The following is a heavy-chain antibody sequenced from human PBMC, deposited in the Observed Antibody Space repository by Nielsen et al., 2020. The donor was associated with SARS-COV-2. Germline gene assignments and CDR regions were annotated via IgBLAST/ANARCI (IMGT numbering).Heavy chain of an antibody. D-gene: IGHD2-2*01. Sequence: SVQVSCKASGGTFSSYAISWVRQAPGQGLEWMGGIIPIFGTANYAQKFQGRVTITADESTSTAYMELSSLRSEDTAVYYCARREGYCSSTSCYNWFDPWGQGTLVTVSS. V-gene: IGHV1-69*13. CDR3: ARREGYCSSTSCYNWFDP. CDR1: GGTFSSYA. CDR2: IIPIFGTA. J-gene: IGHJ5*02.